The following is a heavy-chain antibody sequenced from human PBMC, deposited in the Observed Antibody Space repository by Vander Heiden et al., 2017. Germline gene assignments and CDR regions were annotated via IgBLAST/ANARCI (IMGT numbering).Heavy chain of an antibody. Sequence: QVQLVRSGGGVVQHGRSLRPYCVASGLTFSGYGMHWVRQAPGKGLEWVEVIWYDGSNKYYADAVKGRFTISRDNSKNTLYLQMNSLRAEDTAVYYCARPHYDFWSAFSFGYWGQGTLVTVSS. D-gene: IGHD3-3*01. CDR1: GLTFSGYG. CDR2: IWYDGSNK. V-gene: IGHV3-33*01. CDR3: ARPHYDFWSAFSFGY. J-gene: IGHJ4*02.